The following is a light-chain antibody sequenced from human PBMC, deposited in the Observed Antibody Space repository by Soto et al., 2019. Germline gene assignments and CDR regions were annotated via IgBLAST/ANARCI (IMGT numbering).Light chain of an antibody. V-gene: IGKV3-15*01. Sequence: EIVLTQSPGTLSLSPGERATLSCRASQSVSSSSLAWYQQRPGKAPRLLIYGGSTRATGVPARLSGSGSGTEFTLTIRSLQSEDFAVYYCQQYNNWWTFGQGTKVDI. CDR3: QQYNNWWT. CDR2: GGS. J-gene: IGKJ1*01. CDR1: QSVSSS.